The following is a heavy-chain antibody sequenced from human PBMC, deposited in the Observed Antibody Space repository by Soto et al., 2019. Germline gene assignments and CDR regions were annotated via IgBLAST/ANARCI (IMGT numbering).Heavy chain of an antibody. D-gene: IGHD6-19*01. Sequence: GGSLRLSCAASGFTVSSNYMSWVRQAPGKGLEWVSVIYSGGSTYYADSVKGRFTISRDNSKNTLYLQMNSLRAEDTAVYYCARDLGSGWAGPPYFDYWGQGTLVTVSS. CDR1: GFTVSSNY. CDR3: ARDLGSGWAGPPYFDY. CDR2: IYSGGST. J-gene: IGHJ4*02. V-gene: IGHV3-66*01.